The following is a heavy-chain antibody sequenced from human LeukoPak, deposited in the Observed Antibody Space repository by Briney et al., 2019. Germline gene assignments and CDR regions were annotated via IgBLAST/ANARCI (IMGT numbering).Heavy chain of an antibody. J-gene: IGHJ4*02. CDR2: FHATRST. Sequence: PSETLSLTCTVSGGSISSFYWSWIRQPPGKGLEWIGFFHATRSTNYNPSPKSRVSISVDTSKNQVSLGLNSVTAADTAVYYCAGGDPTGRPGIGFDFWGQGTLVTVSS. V-gene: IGHV4-4*08. CDR1: GGSISSFY. D-gene: IGHD1-26*01. CDR3: AGGDPTGRPGIGFDF.